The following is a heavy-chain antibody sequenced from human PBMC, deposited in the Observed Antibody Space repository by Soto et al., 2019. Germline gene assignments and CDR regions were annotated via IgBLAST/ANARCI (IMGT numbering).Heavy chain of an antibody. CDR1: GYTFTSYY. Sequence: ASVKVSCKASGYTFTSYYMHWVRQAPGQGLEWMGIINPSGGSTSYAQKFQGRVTMTRDTSTSTVYMELSSLRSEDTAVYYCARDPFRSGWYYGMDVCGQGTTVTVSS. D-gene: IGHD6-19*01. J-gene: IGHJ6*02. CDR3: ARDPFRSGWYYGMDV. V-gene: IGHV1-46*01. CDR2: INPSGGST.